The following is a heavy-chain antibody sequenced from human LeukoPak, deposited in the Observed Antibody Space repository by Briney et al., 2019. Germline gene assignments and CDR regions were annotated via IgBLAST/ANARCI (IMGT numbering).Heavy chain of an antibody. CDR3: AKAPIVVAAKPNYYYYMDV. V-gene: IGHV3-30*02. D-gene: IGHD6-13*01. J-gene: IGHJ6*03. CDR1: GFTLSSYG. Sequence: GGSLRLSCAASGFTLSSYGIHWVRQAPGKGLEWVAFMLYDGSYKYYADSVKGRFTISRDSSKNTLYLQMNSLRAEDTAVYYCAKAPIVVAAKPNYYYYMDVWGKGTTVTISS. CDR2: MLYDGSYK.